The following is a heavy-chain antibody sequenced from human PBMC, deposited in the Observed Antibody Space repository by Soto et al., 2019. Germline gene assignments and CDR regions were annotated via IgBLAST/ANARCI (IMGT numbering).Heavy chain of an antibody. D-gene: IGHD6-13*01. CDR2: INHSGST. CDR3: ARDQIMYSSSWYYYYYGMDV. Sequence: QVQLQQWGAGLLKPSETLSLTCAVYGGSFSGYYWSWIRQPPGKGLEWIGEINHSGSTNYNPSLKSRVTISVDTSKNQFSLQLSSVTAADTAVYYCARDQIMYSSSWYYYYYGMDVWGQGTTVTVSS. J-gene: IGHJ6*02. CDR1: GGSFSGYY. V-gene: IGHV4-34*01.